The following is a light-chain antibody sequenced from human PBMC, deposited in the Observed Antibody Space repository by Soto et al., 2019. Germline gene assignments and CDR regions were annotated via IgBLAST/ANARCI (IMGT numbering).Light chain of an antibody. CDR2: WAS. J-gene: IGKJ2*01. V-gene: IGKV4-1*01. CDR3: QQYYSTPLYT. Sequence: DIVMTQSPDSLAVSLGERATINCKSSQSVLYSSNNKNYLAWYQQKPGQPPKLLIYWASTRESGVPDRFSGSGSGTDFTLNISSLQAEDVAVYYCQQYYSTPLYTFGQGTKLELK. CDR1: QSVLYSSNNKNY.